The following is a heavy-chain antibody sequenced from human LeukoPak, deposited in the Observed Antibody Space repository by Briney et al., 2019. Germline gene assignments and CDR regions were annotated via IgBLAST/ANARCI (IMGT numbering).Heavy chain of an antibody. J-gene: IGHJ4*02. CDR3: ARLGGSGWYGAFDY. Sequence: SETLSLTCTVSGGSISSYYWSWIRQPPGKGLEWIGYIYYSGSTNYNPSLKSRVTISVDTSKNQFSLKLSSVTAADTAVYYCARLGGSGWYGAFDYWGQGTLVTVSS. D-gene: IGHD6-19*01. V-gene: IGHV4-59*08. CDR2: IYYSGST. CDR1: GGSISSYY.